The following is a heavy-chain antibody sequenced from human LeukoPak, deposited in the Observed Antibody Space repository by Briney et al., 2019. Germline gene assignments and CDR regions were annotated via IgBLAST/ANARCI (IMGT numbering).Heavy chain of an antibody. CDR3: ASSSSAQYYDFWSGYPLLGY. CDR2: INPNSGGT. J-gene: IGHJ4*02. CDR1: GYTFTGYY. Sequence: ASVKVSCKASGYTFTGYYMHWVRQAPGQGLEWMGWINPNSGGTNYAQKFQGRVTMTRDTSISTAYMELSRLRSDDTAVYYCASSSSAQYYDFWSGYPLLGYWGQGTLVTVSS. D-gene: IGHD3-3*01. V-gene: IGHV1-2*02.